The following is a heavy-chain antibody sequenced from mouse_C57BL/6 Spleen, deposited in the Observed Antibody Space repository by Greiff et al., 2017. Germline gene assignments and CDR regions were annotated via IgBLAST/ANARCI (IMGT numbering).Heavy chain of an antibody. CDR1: GYTFTDYY. CDR2: INPNNGGT. J-gene: IGHJ4*01. V-gene: IGHV1-26*01. CDR3: ARTGIGSRGAMDY. D-gene: IGHD1-1*01. Sequence: EVQLQQSGPELVKPGASVKISCKASGYTFTDYYMNWVKQSHGKSLEWIGDINPNNGGTSYNQKFKGKATLTVDKSSSTAYMELRSLTSEDSAVYYCARTGIGSRGAMDYWGQGTSVTVSS.